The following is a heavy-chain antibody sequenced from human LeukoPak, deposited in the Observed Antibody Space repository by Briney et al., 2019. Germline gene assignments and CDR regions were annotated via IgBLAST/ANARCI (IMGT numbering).Heavy chain of an antibody. D-gene: IGHD5-18*01. V-gene: IGHV3-30-3*01. Sequence: GRSLRLSCAASGFTFSNYAIHWVRQAPGKGLEWVAVISYDGNNKYYADSVKGRFTISRDNSKNTLYLQMNSLRAEDTAVYYCARPQGGRQLWLHFDYWGQETLVTVSS. CDR1: GFTFSNYA. J-gene: IGHJ4*02. CDR3: ARPQGGRQLWLHFDY. CDR2: ISYDGNNK.